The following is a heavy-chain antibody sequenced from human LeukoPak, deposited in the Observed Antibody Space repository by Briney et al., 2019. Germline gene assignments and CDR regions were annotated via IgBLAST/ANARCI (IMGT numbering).Heavy chain of an antibody. CDR2: IYHSGST. V-gene: IGHV4-38-2*02. CDR1: GYSISSGYY. J-gene: IGHJ4*02. CDR3: ARAVGGDGSGSL. Sequence: SETLSLTCTVSGYSISSGYYWGWIRQPPGKGLEWIGSIYHSGSTYYNPSLKSRVTMSVDMSTRQISLKLSSVTAADTAVYYCARAVGGDGSGSLWGPGTLVTVSS. D-gene: IGHD3-10*01.